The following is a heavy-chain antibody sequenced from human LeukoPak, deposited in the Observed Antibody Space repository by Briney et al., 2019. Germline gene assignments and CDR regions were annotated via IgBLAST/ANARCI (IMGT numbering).Heavy chain of an antibody. D-gene: IGHD4-11*01. J-gene: IGHJ5*01. CDR1: GFTYSHYG. Sequence: GGSLRLSCAVSGFTYSHYGMHGVGEVPGQGREGGAVIWSCGTEKYYGHPVTGRFISCRVNSMKILYLQMISRRGDDTAVYCCAKDAQGGLDYSNSLESGGQGTLVTVPP. CDR3: AKDAQGGLDYSNSLES. V-gene: IGHV3-33*06. CDR2: IWSCGTEK.